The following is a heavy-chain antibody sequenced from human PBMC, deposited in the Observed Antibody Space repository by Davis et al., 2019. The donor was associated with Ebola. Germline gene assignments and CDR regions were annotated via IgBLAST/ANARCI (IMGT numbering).Heavy chain of an antibody. J-gene: IGHJ3*02. V-gene: IGHV1-58*01. CDR2: IVVGSGNT. CDR1: GFTFTSSA. CDR3: AAVSPAKYCSSTSCYDAFDI. Sequence: SVKVSCKASGFTFTSSAVQWVRQARGQRLEWIGWIVVGSGNTNYAQKFQERVTITRDMSTSTAYMELSSLRSEDTAVYYCAAVSPAKYCSSTSCYDAFDIWGQGTMVTVSS. D-gene: IGHD2-2*01.